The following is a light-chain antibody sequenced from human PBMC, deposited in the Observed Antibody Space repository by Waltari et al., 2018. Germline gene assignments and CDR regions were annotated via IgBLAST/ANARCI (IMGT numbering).Light chain of an antibody. J-gene: IGLJ1*01. Sequence: QSALTQPASVSGSPGQSITISCTGTSSDVGGYNYFSWYQQHPGKAPKLMIYEVSNRPSGVSNRFSGSKSGNTASLTISGLQAEDEADYYCSSYTSSSTLVVFGTGTKVTVL. CDR2: EVS. V-gene: IGLV2-14*01. CDR3: SSYTSSSTLVV. CDR1: SSDVGGYNY.